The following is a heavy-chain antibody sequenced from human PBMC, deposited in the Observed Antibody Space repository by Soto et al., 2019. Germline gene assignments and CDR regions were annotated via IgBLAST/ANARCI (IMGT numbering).Heavy chain of an antibody. CDR3: ARRPYLAARASFDY. D-gene: IGHD6-6*01. CDR1: GGSISSGGYY. CDR2: IYYIGST. J-gene: IGHJ4*02. V-gene: IGHV4-31*03. Sequence: SETLSLTCTVSGGSISSGGYYWSCIRQHPGKGLEWIGYIYYIGSTYYNPSPKSRVTISVDTSKNQFSLKLSSVTAADPAVYYCARRPYLAARASFDYWGQGTLVTVSS.